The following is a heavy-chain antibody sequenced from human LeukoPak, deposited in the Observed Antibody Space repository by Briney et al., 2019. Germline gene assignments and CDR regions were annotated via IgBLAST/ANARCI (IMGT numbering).Heavy chain of an antibody. V-gene: IGHV3-23*01. CDR2: ISDSGGST. CDR1: GFTFSSYA. Sequence: HTGGSLRLSCAASGFTFSSYAMSWVRQAPGKGLEWVSAISDSGGSTYYADSVKGRFTISRDNSKNTLYLQMNSLRAEDTAVYYCAKDRPATVTTFYFDYWGQGTLVTVSS. CDR3: AKDRPATVTTFYFDY. D-gene: IGHD4-17*01. J-gene: IGHJ4*02.